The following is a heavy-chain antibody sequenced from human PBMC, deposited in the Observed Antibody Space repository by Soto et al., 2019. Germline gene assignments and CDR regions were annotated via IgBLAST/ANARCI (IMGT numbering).Heavy chain of an antibody. D-gene: IGHD2-2*02. CDR2: IIPIFGTA. J-gene: IGHJ6*02. CDR3: AGGLRGYCSSTSCYKPMDYYYYGMDV. V-gene: IGHV1-69*01. CDR1: GGTFSSYA. Sequence: QVQLVQSGAEVKKPGSSVKVSCKASGGTFSSYAISWVRQAPGQGLEWMGGIIPIFGTANYAQKFQGRVTITADESTSTAYRELSSLRSEDTAVYYCAGGLRGYCSSTSCYKPMDYYYYGMDVWGQGTTVTVSS.